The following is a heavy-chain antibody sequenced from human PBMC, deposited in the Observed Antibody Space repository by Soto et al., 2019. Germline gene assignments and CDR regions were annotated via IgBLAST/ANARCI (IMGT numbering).Heavy chain of an antibody. CDR2: IYSGGYT. Sequence: EVQLVESGGGLIQPGGSLRLSCAVSGFTVSNNYMSWVRQAPGKGLEGVSVIYSGGYTAYGDSVKGRFTISRDNSKNTLYFQMNTRGPADPPVFSWATLRGGGGYWGQGTLVTVSS. D-gene: IGHD3-10*01. CDR3: ATLRGGGGY. CDR1: GFTVSNNY. J-gene: IGHJ4*02. V-gene: IGHV3-53*01.